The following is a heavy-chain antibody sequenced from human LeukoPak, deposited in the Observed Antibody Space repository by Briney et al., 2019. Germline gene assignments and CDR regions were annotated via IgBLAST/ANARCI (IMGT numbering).Heavy chain of an antibody. D-gene: IGHD6-13*01. CDR1: GFTFGAYS. V-gene: IGHV3-21*04. CDR2: ISGSGGST. J-gene: IGHJ4*02. CDR3: ARDARQQLVERFDY. Sequence: GGSLRLSCAASGFTFGAYSMNWVRQAPGKGLEWVPAISGSGGSTYYADSVKGRFTISRDNAKNSLYLQMNSLRAEDTAVYYCARDARQQLVERFDYWGQGTLVTVSS.